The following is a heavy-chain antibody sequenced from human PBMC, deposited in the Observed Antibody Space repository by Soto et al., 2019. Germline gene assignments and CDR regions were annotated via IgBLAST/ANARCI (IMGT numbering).Heavy chain of an antibody. CDR2: MYPGDSDT. J-gene: IGHJ4*02. CDR1: GYDFDTNW. V-gene: IGHV5-51*01. CDR3: ARLPQDCNKTSCYYADH. D-gene: IGHD3-3*01. Sequence: PGASLKISCRGSGYDFDTNWFGWVRQLPGRGLEWVGIMYPGDSDTRYNPSLQGHVTLSVDVTVSTAFLQWRSLETSDTGMYFCARLPQDCNKTSCYYADHWGQGAQVTVSS.